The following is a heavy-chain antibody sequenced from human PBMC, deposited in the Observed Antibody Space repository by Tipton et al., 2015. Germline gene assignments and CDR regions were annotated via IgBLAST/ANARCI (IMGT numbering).Heavy chain of an antibody. J-gene: IGHJ4*02. V-gene: IGHV4-59*12. CDR1: SDSISKYY. CDR2: ISYSGTT. D-gene: IGHD3-16*01. Sequence: TLSLTCTVSSDSISKYYWSWIRQPPGKELQWIGYISYSGTTNYNPSLNSRVTISVDTSKNQFFLRMTPVTAADTAVYYCARIRGRYVLGHWGQGTLVTVSS. CDR3: ARIRGRYVLGH.